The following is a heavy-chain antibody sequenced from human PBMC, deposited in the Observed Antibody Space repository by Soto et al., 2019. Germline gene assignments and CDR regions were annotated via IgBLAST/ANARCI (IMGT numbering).Heavy chain of an antibody. V-gene: IGHV4-30-2*01. D-gene: IGHD4-17*01. CDR2: IYHSGST. CDR1: GGSISSGGYS. Sequence: PSCTLSLTCAVSGGSISSGGYSWSWIRQPPGKGLEWIGYIYHSGSTYYNPSLKSRVTISVDRSKNQFSLKLSSVTAADTAVYYCARASTTVTTLDYWGQGALVTVSS. CDR3: ARASTTVTTLDY. J-gene: IGHJ4*02.